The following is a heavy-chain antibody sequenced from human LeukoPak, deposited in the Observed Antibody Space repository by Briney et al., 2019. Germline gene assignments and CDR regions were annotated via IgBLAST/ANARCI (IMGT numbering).Heavy chain of an antibody. CDR1: GFTFSDYS. CDR3: AKGGYYYDSTPEAHFDY. V-gene: IGHV3-48*04. D-gene: IGHD3-22*01. J-gene: IGHJ4*02. CDR2: ITSTSDTI. Sequence: GGSLRLSCEASGFTFSDYSMSWVRQAPGEGLEWLSYITSTSDTIYYADSVKGRFTISRDNAKNSLYLQMNSLRAEDTALYYCAKGGYYYDSTPEAHFDYWGQGTLVTVSS.